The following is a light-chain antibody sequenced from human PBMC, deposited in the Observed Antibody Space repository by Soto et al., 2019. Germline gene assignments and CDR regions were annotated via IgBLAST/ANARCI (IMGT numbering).Light chain of an antibody. CDR3: QHYKTYSPWT. V-gene: IGKV1-5*01. CDR2: DVS. Sequence: DIQMTQSPSTVSAYVGDSVTITCRASQSITTWLAWYQQRPGKAPKLLIYDVSSLQSGVPSRFSGSGSGTEFTLTISSLQPDDFATYSCQHYKTYSPWTFGQGTKVEIK. J-gene: IGKJ1*01. CDR1: QSITTW.